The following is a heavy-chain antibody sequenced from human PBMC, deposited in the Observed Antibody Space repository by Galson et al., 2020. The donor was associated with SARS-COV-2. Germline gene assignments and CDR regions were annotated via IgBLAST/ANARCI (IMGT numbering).Heavy chain of an antibody. Sequence: ASETLSLTCTVSGGSISSYYWSWIRQPPGKGLEWIGYIYYSGSTNYNPSLKSRVTISVDTSKNQFSLKLSSVTAADTAVYYCAREVVVAAWGWFDPWGQGTLVTVSS. V-gene: IGHV4-59*01. CDR3: AREVVVAAWGWFDP. CDR1: GGSISSYY. J-gene: IGHJ5*02. CDR2: IYYSGST. D-gene: IGHD2-15*01.